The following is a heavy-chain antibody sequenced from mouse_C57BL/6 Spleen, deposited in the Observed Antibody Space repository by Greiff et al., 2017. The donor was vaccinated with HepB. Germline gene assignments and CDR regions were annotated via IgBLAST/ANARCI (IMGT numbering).Heavy chain of an antibody. Sequence: EVKLMESGPGMVKPSQSLSLTCTVTSYSITSGYDWHWIRHFPGNKLEWMGYISYSGSTSYNPSLKSRISITHDTSKNHFFLKLNSVTTEDTATYYCARGRDYYGFAYWGQGTLVTVSA. CDR2: ISYSGST. V-gene: IGHV3-1*01. D-gene: IGHD1-1*01. CDR3: ARGRDYYGFAY. J-gene: IGHJ3*01. CDR1: SYSITSGYD.